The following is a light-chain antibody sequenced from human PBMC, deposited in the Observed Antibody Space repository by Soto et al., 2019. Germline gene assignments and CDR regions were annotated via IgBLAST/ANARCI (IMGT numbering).Light chain of an antibody. Sequence: QSVLTQPPSASGTPGQRVTISCSGSSSNIGSNYVFWYQQLPGTAPRLLIYRSNQRPSGVPGRFSGSKSGTSASLAISGLRSEDEADYYCAAWDNSLSVWVFGGGTKVTVL. V-gene: IGLV1-47*01. CDR1: SSNIGSNY. CDR2: RSN. CDR3: AAWDNSLSVWV. J-gene: IGLJ3*02.